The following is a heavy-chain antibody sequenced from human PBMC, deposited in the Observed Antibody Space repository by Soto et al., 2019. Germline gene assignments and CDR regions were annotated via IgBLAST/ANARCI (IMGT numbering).Heavy chain of an antibody. CDR3: AKGPARYCSSTSCYSPFDY. J-gene: IGHJ4*02. CDR2: ISGSGGST. D-gene: IGHD2-2*01. CDR1: GFTFSSYA. V-gene: IGHV3-23*01. Sequence: EVQLLESGGGLVQPGGSLRLSCAASGFTFSSYAMSWVRQAPGKGLEWVSAISGSGGSTYYADSVKGRFTISRDNSKNTLYLQMNSLRAEDTAVYHCAKGPARYCSSTSCYSPFDYWGQGTLVTVSS.